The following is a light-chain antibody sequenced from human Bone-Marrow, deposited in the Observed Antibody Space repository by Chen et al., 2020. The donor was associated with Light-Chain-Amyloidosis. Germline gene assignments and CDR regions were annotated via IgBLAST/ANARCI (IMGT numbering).Light chain of an antibody. V-gene: IGLV2-14*01. Sequence: QSALTQPASVSGSPGQSITISCTGTSSDVGGDNHVSWYQQHPDKAPKLMIYEVTNRPSWVPDRCSGSKSDNTASLTICGLQTEDEADYFCSSYTITNTLVFGSGTRVTVL. J-gene: IGLJ1*01. CDR2: EVT. CDR3: SSYTITNTLV. CDR1: SSDVGGDNH.